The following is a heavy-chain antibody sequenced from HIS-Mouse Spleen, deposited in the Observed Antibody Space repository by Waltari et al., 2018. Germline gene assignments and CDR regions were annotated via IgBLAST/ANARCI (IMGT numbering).Heavy chain of an antibody. D-gene: IGHD6-13*01. Sequence: QLQLQESGPGLAKPSETLSLTCTVSGGSISSSSYYWGWIRPPPGKGLEWIGSIDYSGSTYYNPSIKSRVTISVDTSRNQFSLKLSSVTAADTAVYYCAREIPYSSSWYDWYFDLWGRGTLVTVSS. V-gene: IGHV4-39*07. CDR2: IDYSGST. CDR1: GGSISSSSYY. J-gene: IGHJ2*01. CDR3: AREIPYSSSWYDWYFDL.